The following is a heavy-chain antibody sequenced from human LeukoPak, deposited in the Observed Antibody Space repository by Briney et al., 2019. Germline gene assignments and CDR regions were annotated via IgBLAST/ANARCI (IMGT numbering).Heavy chain of an antibody. CDR3: ARVQITMVRGVIGDAFDI. CDR1: GGSFSGYY. Sequence: SETLSLTCAVYGGSFSGYYWSWIRQPPGKGLEWIGETNHSGSTNYNPSLKSRVTISVDTSKNQFSLKLSSVTAADTAVYYCARVQITMVRGVIGDAFDIWGQGTMVTVSS. CDR2: TNHSGST. D-gene: IGHD3-10*01. J-gene: IGHJ3*02. V-gene: IGHV4-34*01.